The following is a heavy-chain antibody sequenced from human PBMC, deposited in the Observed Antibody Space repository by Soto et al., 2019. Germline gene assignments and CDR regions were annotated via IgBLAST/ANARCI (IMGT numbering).Heavy chain of an antibody. CDR1: GFTFGDHY. D-gene: IGHD2-2*01. CDR3: ARRADCSSTSCFFDF. Sequence: PGGSLRLSCADSGFTFGDHYMDWVRQAPGKRLEWVGRTRNKANSYTTEYAASVKGRFTISRDDSKNSLYLQMNSLKTEDTAVYYCARRADCSSTSCFFDFWGQGTLVTVSS. J-gene: IGHJ4*02. V-gene: IGHV3-72*01. CDR2: TRNKANSYTT.